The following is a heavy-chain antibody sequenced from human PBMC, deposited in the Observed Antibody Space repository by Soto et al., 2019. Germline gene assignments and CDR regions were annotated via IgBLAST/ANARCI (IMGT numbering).Heavy chain of an antibody. D-gene: IGHD3-10*01. Sequence: PSETLSLTCTVSGGSISSYYWSWIRQPPGKGLEWIGYIYYSGSTNYNPSLKSRVTISVDTSKNQFSLKLSSVTAADTAVYYCATSTYYGSGFDYWGQGTLVTVSS. J-gene: IGHJ4*02. CDR2: IYYSGST. CDR3: ATSTYYGSGFDY. V-gene: IGHV4-59*08. CDR1: GGSISSYY.